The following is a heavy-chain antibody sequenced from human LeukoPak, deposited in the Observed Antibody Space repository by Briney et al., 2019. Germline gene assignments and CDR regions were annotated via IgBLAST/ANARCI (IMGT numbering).Heavy chain of an antibody. CDR3: AKDYSSGWYGVLYFDY. J-gene: IGHJ4*02. Sequence: GGSLRLSCAASGFTFSSYAMSWVRQAPGKGLEWVSGISGSGGSTYYVDSVKGRFTISRDNSKNTLYLQMNSLRAEDTAVYYCAKDYSSGWYGVLYFDYWGQGTLVTVSS. CDR1: GFTFSSYA. CDR2: ISGSGGST. V-gene: IGHV3-23*01. D-gene: IGHD6-19*01.